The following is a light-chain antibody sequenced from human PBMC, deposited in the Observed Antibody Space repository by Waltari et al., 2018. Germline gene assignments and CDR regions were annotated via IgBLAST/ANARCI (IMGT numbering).Light chain of an antibody. CDR2: HAS. CDR1: QSVSTL. Sequence: EIVLTQSPATLSLSPGERATLSCRASQSVSTLLPWYQQKPGRAPRLLIYHASNRATGIPARFSGRGSGTNFTLTISSLEPEDFAVYYCQQRANWPPLSFGGGTRVEIK. J-gene: IGKJ4*01. V-gene: IGKV3-11*01. CDR3: QQRANWPPLS.